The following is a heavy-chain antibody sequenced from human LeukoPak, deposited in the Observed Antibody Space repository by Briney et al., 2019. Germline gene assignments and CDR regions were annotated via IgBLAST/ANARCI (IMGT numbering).Heavy chain of an antibody. J-gene: IGHJ6*03. CDR3: ARARAPDYYYYYMDV. CDR2: IYTSGST. Sequence: SETVSLTCTVSGGSISSYYWSWIRQPAGKGLEWIGRIYTSGSTNYNPSLKSRVTISVDKSKNQFSLKLSSVTAADTAVYYCARARAPDYYYYYMDVWGKGTTVTVSS. V-gene: IGHV4-4*07. CDR1: GGSISSYY.